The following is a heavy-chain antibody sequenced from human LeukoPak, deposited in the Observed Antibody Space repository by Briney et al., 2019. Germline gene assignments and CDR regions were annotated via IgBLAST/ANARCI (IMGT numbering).Heavy chain of an antibody. CDR3: ARQPLRGWGYGDYNWFDP. CDR1: GGTFSSYA. D-gene: IGHD4-17*01. V-gene: IGHV1-69*06. J-gene: IGHJ5*02. Sequence: RAASVKVSCKASGGTFSSYAISWVRQAPGQGLEWMGGIIPIFGTANYAQKFQGRVTITADKSTSTAYMELSSLRSEDTAVYYYARQPLRGWGYGDYNWFDPWGQGALVTVSS. CDR2: IIPIFGTA.